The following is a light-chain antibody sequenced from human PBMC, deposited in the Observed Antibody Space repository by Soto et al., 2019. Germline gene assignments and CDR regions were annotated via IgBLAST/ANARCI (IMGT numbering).Light chain of an antibody. CDR2: LAS. CDR1: SSGPDSVASSY. V-gene: IGKV2-28*01. CDR3: MQSLHSTPT. J-gene: IGKJ4*02. Sequence: MSCSSISSGPDSVASSYVDGHLQEPVQSPQVVISLASKRASGVPDRFSGSGSGTDYTLKISSLEAEYSGIYYCMQSLHSTPTVGGGTKVDIK.